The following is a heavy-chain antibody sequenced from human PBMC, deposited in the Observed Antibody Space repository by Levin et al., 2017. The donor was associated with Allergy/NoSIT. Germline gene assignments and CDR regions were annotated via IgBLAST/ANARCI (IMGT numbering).Heavy chain of an antibody. CDR1: GFTVSSYE. V-gene: IGHV3-48*03. CDR3: ARQLGNFWSGYNYFDY. J-gene: IGHJ4*02. Sequence: PGGSLRLSCAASGFTVSSYEMNWVRQAPGKGLEWVSYISSSGSTIYYADSVKGRFTISRDNAKNSLYLQMNSLRAEDTAVYYCARQLGNFWSGYNYFDYWGQGTLVTVSS. CDR2: ISSSGSTI. D-gene: IGHD3-3*01.